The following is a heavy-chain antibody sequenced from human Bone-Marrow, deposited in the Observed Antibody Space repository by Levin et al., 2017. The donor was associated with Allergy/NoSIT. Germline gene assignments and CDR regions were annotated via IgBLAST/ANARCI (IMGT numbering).Heavy chain of an antibody. V-gene: IGHV3-11*01. CDR3: AGEPVEMATTSFDY. Sequence: GESLKISCAASGFTFSDSYMNWIRQAPGKGLEWVAYISSSGTTIHYADSVRGRFTISRDNAKNSLYLQMNSLRAEDTAVYYCAGEPVEMATTSFDYWGQGTLVTVSS. CDR1: GFTFSDSY. D-gene: IGHD5-24*01. CDR2: ISSSGTTI. J-gene: IGHJ4*02.